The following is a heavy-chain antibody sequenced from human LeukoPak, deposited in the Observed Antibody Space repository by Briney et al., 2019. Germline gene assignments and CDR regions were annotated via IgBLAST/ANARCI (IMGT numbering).Heavy chain of an antibody. CDR1: GYTFTSYA. CDR2: INAGNGNT. Sequence: ASVKVSCKASGYTFTSYAMHWVRQAPGQRLEWMGWINAGNGNTKYSQKFQGRVTITRDTSASTAYMELSSLRSDDTAVYYCARDPRVGGWNYLNIRLWNQFDYWGQGTLVTVSS. D-gene: IGHD1-7*01. J-gene: IGHJ4*02. CDR3: ARDPRVGGWNYLNIRLWNQFDY. V-gene: IGHV1-3*01.